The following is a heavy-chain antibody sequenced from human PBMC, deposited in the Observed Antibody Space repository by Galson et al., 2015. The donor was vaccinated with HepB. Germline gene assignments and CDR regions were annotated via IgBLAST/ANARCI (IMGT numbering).Heavy chain of an antibody. CDR1: GYSFTSYW. J-gene: IGHJ4*02. V-gene: IGHV5-51*01. D-gene: IGHD6-19*01. CDR3: ARTPSSSGWYVRYFDY. Sequence: QSGAEVKKPGESLKISCKGSGYSFTSYWIGWVRQMPGKGLEWMGIIYPGDSDTRYSPSFQGQVTISADKSISTAYLQWSSLKASDTAMYYCARTPSSSGWYVRYFDYWGQGTLVTVSS. CDR2: IYPGDSDT.